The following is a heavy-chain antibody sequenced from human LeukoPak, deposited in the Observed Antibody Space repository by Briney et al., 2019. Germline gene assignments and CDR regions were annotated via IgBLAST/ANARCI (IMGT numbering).Heavy chain of an antibody. CDR1: GFTFTTYW. Sequence: GGSLRLSCAASGFTFTTYWMAWVRQAPGKGLEWVANINGDGGHKNYLDSVKGRFTISRDNTKNSVYLQMNSLRAEDTAVYYCARDPPHRFTMIEKDSWGQGTLVTVSS. V-gene: IGHV3-7*01. CDR3: ARDPPHRFTMIEKDS. CDR2: INGDGGHK. J-gene: IGHJ4*02. D-gene: IGHD3-22*01.